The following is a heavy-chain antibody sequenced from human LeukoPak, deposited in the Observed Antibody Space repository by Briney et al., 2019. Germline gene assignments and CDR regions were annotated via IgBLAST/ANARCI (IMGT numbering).Heavy chain of an antibody. Sequence: SVKVSCKASGGTFSSYAISWVRQAPGQGLEWMGRIIPIFGIANYAQKFQGRVTIAADKSTSTAYMELSSLRSEDTAVYYCAREIVVVAATGWFDPWGQGTLVTVSS. CDR2: IIPIFGIA. V-gene: IGHV1-69*04. CDR1: GGTFSSYA. J-gene: IGHJ5*02. CDR3: AREIVVVAATGWFDP. D-gene: IGHD2-15*01.